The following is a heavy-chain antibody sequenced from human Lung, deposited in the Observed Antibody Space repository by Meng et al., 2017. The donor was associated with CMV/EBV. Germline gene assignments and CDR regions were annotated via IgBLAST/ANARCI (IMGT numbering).Heavy chain of an antibody. Sequence: QGQRQGPGPGLVKPSGPLSLTCAVSGGSLSSRNWWSWVRQPPGKGLEWIGEIYHSGSTNYNPSLKSRVTISVDESKNQFSLRLSSVTAADTAVYYCARVGAYCGGDCYHPRWGQGTLVTVSS. J-gene: IGHJ4*02. CDR1: GGSLSSRNW. CDR3: ARVGAYCGGDCYHPR. D-gene: IGHD2-21*02. CDR2: IYHSGST. V-gene: IGHV4-4*02.